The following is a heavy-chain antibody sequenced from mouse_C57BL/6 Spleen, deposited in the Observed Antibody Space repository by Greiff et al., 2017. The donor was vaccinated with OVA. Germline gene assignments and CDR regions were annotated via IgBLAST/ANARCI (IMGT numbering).Heavy chain of an antibody. D-gene: IGHD1-1*01. CDR1: GFTFSSYA. J-gene: IGHJ3*01. Sequence: EVKLMESGEGLVKPGGSLKLSCAASGFTFSSYAMSWVRQTPEKRLEWVAYISSGGDYIYYADTVKGRFTISRDNARNTLYLQMSSLKSEDTAMYYCTRDILRSPFAYWGQGTLVTVSA. CDR2: ISSGGDYI. CDR3: TRDILRSPFAY. V-gene: IGHV5-9-1*02.